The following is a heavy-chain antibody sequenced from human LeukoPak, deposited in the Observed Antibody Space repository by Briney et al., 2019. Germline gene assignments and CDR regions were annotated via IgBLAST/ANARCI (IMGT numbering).Heavy chain of an antibody. V-gene: IGHV1-69*05. Sequence: ASVKVSCKASGGTFSSYAISWVRQAPGQGLEWMGRIIPIFGTANYAQKFQGRVTITTDESTSTAYMELSSLRSEDTAVYYCARSRDGYNFVFYYFDYWGQGTLVTVSS. D-gene: IGHD5-24*01. CDR3: ARSRDGYNFVFYYFDY. CDR2: IIPIFGTA. CDR1: GGTFSSYA. J-gene: IGHJ4*02.